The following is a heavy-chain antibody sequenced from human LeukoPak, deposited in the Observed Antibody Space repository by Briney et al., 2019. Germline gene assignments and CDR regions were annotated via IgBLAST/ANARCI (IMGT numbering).Heavy chain of an antibody. CDR3: ARSPTVTTFDY. J-gene: IGHJ4*02. V-gene: IGHV1-69*06. CDR1: GGTFSSYA. Sequence: SVKVSCKASGGTFSSYAISWVRQATGQGLEWMGGIIPIFGTANYAQKFQGRVTITADKSTSTAYMELSSLRSEDTAVYYCARSPTVTTFDYWGQGTLVTVSS. CDR2: IIPIFGTA. D-gene: IGHD4-17*01.